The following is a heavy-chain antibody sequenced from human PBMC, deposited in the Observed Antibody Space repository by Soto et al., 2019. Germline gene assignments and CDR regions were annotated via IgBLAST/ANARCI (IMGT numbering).Heavy chain of an antibody. CDR1: GFTLSSFS. V-gene: IGHV3-21*01. CDR2: ITTGNDYI. CDR3: ARDSYSSLFDS. J-gene: IGHJ5*01. D-gene: IGHD6-19*01. Sequence: GGSLRLSCVGSGFTLSSFSMIWVRQTPGKGLEWVSSITTGNDYISYADSVKGRFTISRDNAKNSLFLRMNSLRADDTALYFCARDSYSSLFDSWGQGTLVTVSS.